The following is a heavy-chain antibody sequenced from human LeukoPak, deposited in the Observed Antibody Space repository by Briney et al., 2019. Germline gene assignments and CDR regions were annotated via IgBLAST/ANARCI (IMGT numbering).Heavy chain of an antibody. D-gene: IGHD3-10*01. J-gene: IGHJ6*03. CDR1: GGSISSGSYY. CDR3: ARELASDYYGSGGYYYYMDV. CDR2: IYTSGST. Sequence: PSETLSLTCTVSGGSISSGSYYWSWIRQPAGKGLEWIGRIYTSGSTNYNPSLKSRVTISVDTSKNQFSLKLSSVTAADTAVYYCARELASDYYGSGGYYYYMDVWGKGTTVTISS. V-gene: IGHV4-61*02.